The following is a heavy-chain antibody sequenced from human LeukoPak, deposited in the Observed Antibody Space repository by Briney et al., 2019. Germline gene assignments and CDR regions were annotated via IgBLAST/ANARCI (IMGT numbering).Heavy chain of an antibody. CDR1: GYTLTGYY. J-gene: IGHJ4*02. CDR3: ARVGVTAATADY. D-gene: IGHD6-25*01. Sequence: ASVKVSCKASGYTLTGYYMHWMRQAPGQGPEWMGIINPRGGSTDYSQKFQDRVTMSSDTSTSTVYMELSSLRSEDTAVYFCARVGVTAATADYWGQGTLVTVSS. V-gene: IGHV1-46*01. CDR2: INPRGGST.